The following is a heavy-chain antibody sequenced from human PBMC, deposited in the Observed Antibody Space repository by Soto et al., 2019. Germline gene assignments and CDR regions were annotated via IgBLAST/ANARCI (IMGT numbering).Heavy chain of an antibody. D-gene: IGHD5-12*01. Sequence: QVQLQQWGAGLLKPSETLSLKCAVTGGSLSGYYWSWIRQPPGKGLEWIGEVKDGGHTNYSPSLRGRATISPDTSNNQFALRLNSVTAADTGVYYCARGQEGVVATHWDHGSLVTVSS. J-gene: IGHJ4*01. V-gene: IGHV4-34*01. CDR3: ARGQEGVVATH. CDR2: VKDGGHT. CDR1: GGSLSGYY.